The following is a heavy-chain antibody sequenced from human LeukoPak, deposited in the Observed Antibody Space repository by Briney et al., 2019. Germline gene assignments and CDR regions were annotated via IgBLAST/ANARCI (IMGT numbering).Heavy chain of an antibody. CDR3: ARGKGDLSMIVMIVTAVEFYFDS. D-gene: IGHD3-22*01. Sequence: PSATLSLTCAVFGGSLSDYDWSWIRPPPGKGLEWIGEINVRGATKSNPSLKSRVTLSLDTSKNQVSLKLNSLTAADTAVYYCARGKGDLSMIVMIVTAVEFYFDSWGPGTLVTVSS. V-gene: IGHV4-34*01. J-gene: IGHJ4*02. CDR2: INVRGAT. CDR1: GGSLSDYD.